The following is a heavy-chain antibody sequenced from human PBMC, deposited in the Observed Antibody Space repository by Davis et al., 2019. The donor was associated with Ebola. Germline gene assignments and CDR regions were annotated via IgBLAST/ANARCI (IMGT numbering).Heavy chain of an antibody. CDR1: GYTFTSYA. D-gene: IGHD3-22*01. CDR2: INAGNGNT. J-gene: IGHJ6*02. Sequence: ASVKVSCKASGYTFTSYAMHWVRQAPGQRLEWMRWINAGNGNTKYSQKFQGRVTITRDTSASTAYMELSSLRSEDTAVYYCARARGYLYYYGMDVWGQGTTVTVSS. CDR3: ARARGYLYYYGMDV. V-gene: IGHV1-3*01.